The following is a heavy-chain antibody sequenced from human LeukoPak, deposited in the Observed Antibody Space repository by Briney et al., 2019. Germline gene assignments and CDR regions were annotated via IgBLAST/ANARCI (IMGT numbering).Heavy chain of an antibody. CDR1: GFTFNPFW. J-gene: IGHJ4*02. CDR3: VRDLGYDRSGVWQKYFDF. V-gene: IGHV3-74*01. CDR2: IGLDDRNT. Sequence: PGGSLRLSCATSGFTFNPFWIHWVRHGPGKGLQWVSRIGLDDRNTNYADSVKGRFTISRDNAKSTVYLQMNSLSGDDTAVYYCVRDLGYDRSGVWQKYFDFWGQGTLVTVSS. D-gene: IGHD3-22*01.